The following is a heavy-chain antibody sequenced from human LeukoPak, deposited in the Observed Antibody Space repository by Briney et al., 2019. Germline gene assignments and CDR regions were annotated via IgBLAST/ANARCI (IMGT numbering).Heavy chain of an antibody. Sequence: ASVKVSCKASVYTFTSYDINGVRQATGQGLEWMGWMNPNSGNTGYAQKFQGRVTMTRNTSISTAYMELSSLRSEDTAVYYCARENYGDYGFDYWGQGTLVTVSS. V-gene: IGHV1-8*01. CDR3: ARENYGDYGFDY. J-gene: IGHJ4*02. CDR2: MNPNSGNT. CDR1: VYTFTSYD. D-gene: IGHD4-17*01.